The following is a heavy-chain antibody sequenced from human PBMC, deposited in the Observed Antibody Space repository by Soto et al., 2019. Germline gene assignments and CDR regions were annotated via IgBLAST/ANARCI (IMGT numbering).Heavy chain of an antibody. Sequence: QVQLVESGGGVVQPGRSLRLSCAASGFTFSSCATDWVRQAPGKGLEWVAVISYDGRNEYFADSVKGRFTISRDNSKNTLYLQMNSLRNEDTAVYYCAKEGGPGTFDYWGQGTLVTVSS. CDR1: GFTFSSCA. CDR3: AKEGGPGTFDY. V-gene: IGHV3-30*04. CDR2: ISYDGRNE. J-gene: IGHJ4*02.